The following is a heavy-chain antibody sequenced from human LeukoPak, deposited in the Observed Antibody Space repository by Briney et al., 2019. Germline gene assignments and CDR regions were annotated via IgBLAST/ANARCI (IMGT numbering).Heavy chain of an antibody. V-gene: IGHV4-59*01. J-gene: IGHJ5*02. CDR3: ARVEYGDYGWFDP. D-gene: IGHD4-17*01. CDR1: GGSISSYY. Sequence: SETLSLTCTVSGGSISSYYWSWIRQPPGKGLEWIGYISYSGSTNYNPSLKSRVTISVDTSKNQFSLKLISLTAADTAAYYCARVEYGDYGWFDPWGQGTLVTVSS. CDR2: ISYSGST.